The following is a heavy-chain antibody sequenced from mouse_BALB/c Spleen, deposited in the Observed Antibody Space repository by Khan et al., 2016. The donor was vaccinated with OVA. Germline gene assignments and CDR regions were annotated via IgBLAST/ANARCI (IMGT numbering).Heavy chain of an antibody. J-gene: IGHJ2*01. Sequence: KGGAELAKPGASVKMSCKASGYTFTTYWMHWVKQRPGQGLEWIGYINPTSGYTDYNQKFKDKATLTADKSSSTAYMQLSSLTSDDSAVYYCARDRIDYWGQGTTLTVSS. CDR3: ARDRIDY. CDR2: INPTSGYT. V-gene: IGHV1-7*01. CDR1: GYTFTTYW.